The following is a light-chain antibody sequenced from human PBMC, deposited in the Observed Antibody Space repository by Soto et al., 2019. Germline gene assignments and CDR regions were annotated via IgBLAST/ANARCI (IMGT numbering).Light chain of an antibody. CDR2: EVN. CDR1: SSNVGSYKL. CDR3: CSSGGSPTYV. J-gene: IGLJ1*01. V-gene: IGLV2-23*02. Sequence: QSALTQPASGSGSPGQSITISCTGTSSNVGSYKLVSWYQQHPGKAPKLMIFEVNKRPSGDSNRFSGSKSGNTASLTISGLKVEDEADYYCCSSGGSPTYVFGTGTKVTVL.